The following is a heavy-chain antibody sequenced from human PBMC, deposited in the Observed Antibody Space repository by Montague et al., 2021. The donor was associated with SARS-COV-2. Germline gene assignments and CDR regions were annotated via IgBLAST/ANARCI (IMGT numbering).Heavy chain of an antibody. CDR1: GGSFSGYY. Sequence: SETLSLTCTVYGGSFSGYYWNWIRQPPGKGLEWIGEISHGGTTNYNPSLKSRATISLDTSKSQFSLKLTSVTAADTAIYYCGRGRKVDPWFRYYDMDVWGQGTTVTVSS. CDR3: GRGRKVDPWFRYYDMDV. D-gene: IGHD1-14*01. J-gene: IGHJ6*02. V-gene: IGHV4-34*01. CDR2: ISHGGTT.